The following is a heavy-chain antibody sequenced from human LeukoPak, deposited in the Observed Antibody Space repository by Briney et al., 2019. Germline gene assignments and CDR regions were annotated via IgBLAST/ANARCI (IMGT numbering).Heavy chain of an antibody. D-gene: IGHD2-2*01. J-gene: IGHJ4*02. CDR1: GFNFIQYG. V-gene: IGHV3-23*05. Sequence: GGSLRLSCVGSGFNFIQYGMMWVRQAPGKGLEGVSTIHPSGINTHHADSVKGRFTISRDNSKNTLYLQMNSLRVEDTAIYYCARDPSTLLPTDDSWGQGTLVAVSS. CDR3: ARDPSTLLPTDDS. CDR2: IHPSGINT.